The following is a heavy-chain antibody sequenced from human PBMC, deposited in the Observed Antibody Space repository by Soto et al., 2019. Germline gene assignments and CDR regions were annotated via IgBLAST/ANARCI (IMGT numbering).Heavy chain of an antibody. V-gene: IGHV1-69*02. D-gene: IGHD4-17*01. Sequence: GASVKVSCKASGGTFSSYTISWVRQAPGQGLEWMGRIIPILGMANYAQKFQGRVTITADKSTSTAYMELSSLRSEDTAVYYCARAYGDYWYFDLWGRGTLVTVSS. CDR2: IIPILGMA. J-gene: IGHJ2*01. CDR3: ARAYGDYWYFDL. CDR1: GGTFSSYT.